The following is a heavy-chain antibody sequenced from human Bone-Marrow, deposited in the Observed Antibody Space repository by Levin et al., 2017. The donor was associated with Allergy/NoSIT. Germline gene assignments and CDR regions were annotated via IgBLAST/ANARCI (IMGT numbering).Heavy chain of an antibody. CDR2: IYHSGST. D-gene: IGHD1-20*01. CDR3: ARVGTHGITGTVHYGMDV. V-gene: IGHV4-30-2*01. J-gene: IGHJ6*02. Sequence: KASETLSLTCAVSGGSISSGGYSWSWIRQPPGKGLEWIGYIYHSGSTYYNPSLKSRVTISVDRSKNQFSLKLSSVTAADTAVYYCARVGTHGITGTVHYGMDVWGQGTTVTVSS. CDR1: GGSISSGGYS.